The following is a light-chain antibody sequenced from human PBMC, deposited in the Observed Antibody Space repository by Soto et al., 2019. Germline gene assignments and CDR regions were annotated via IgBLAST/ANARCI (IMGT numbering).Light chain of an antibody. J-gene: IGKJ4*01. V-gene: IGKV1-9*01. CDR1: QGISSY. CDR2: AVS. Sequence: DIQLTQSPSFLSASVGDRVTITCRASQGISSYFAWYQQKPGKDPKLLIYAVSTLQSGVPSRFSGSASGTEFTLIISSVQPEDFATYCCQQLNSYRLTFGGGTKVEIK. CDR3: QQLNSYRLT.